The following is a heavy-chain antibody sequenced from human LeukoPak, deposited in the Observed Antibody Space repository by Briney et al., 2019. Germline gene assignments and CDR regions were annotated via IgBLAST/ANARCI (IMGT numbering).Heavy chain of an antibody. Sequence: GGSLRLSCAASGFIFDDYAMHWVRQAPGKGLVWVSRINRDGSTTKYADSVKGRFTVSRDNAKNTLNLQMNSLRAEDTAVYYCARDKKSGESSEIDYWGQGTLVTVSS. CDR2: INRDGSTT. CDR1: GFIFDDYA. J-gene: IGHJ4*02. D-gene: IGHD3-10*01. CDR3: ARDKKSGESSEIDY. V-gene: IGHV3-74*03.